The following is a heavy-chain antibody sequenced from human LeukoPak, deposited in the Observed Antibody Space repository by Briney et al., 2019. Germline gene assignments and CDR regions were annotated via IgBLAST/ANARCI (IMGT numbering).Heavy chain of an antibody. J-gene: IGHJ4*02. CDR3: ARYSSSWPYYFDY. CDR1: GGSISSYY. CDR2: IYYSGST. Sequence: SETLSLTCTVSGGSISSYYWSWIRQPPGKGLEWIGYIYYSGSTNYNPSLKSRVTISVDTSKNQFSLKLSFVTAADTAVYYCARYSSSWPYYFDYWGQGTLVTVSS. V-gene: IGHV4-59*01. D-gene: IGHD6-13*01.